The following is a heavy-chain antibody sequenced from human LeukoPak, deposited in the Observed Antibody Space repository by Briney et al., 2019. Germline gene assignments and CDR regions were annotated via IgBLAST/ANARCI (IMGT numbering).Heavy chain of an antibody. CDR3: ARGVPAYYYDSSGYYPLFGY. Sequence: SETLSLTCAVYGGSFSGYYWSWIRQPPGKGLEWIGEINHSGSTNYNPPLKSRVTISVDTSKNQFSLKLSSVTAADTAVYYCARGVPAYYYDSSGYYPLFGYWGQGTLVTVSS. D-gene: IGHD3-22*01. CDR2: INHSGST. J-gene: IGHJ4*02. CDR1: GGSFSGYY. V-gene: IGHV4-34*01.